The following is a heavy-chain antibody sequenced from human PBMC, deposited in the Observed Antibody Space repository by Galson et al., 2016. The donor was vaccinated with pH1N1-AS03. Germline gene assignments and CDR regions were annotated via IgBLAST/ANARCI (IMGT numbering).Heavy chain of an antibody. CDR3: ANDFNCDFWSGYSFY. D-gene: IGHD3-3*01. V-gene: IGHV3-30*18. J-gene: IGHJ4*02. CDR1: GFTISNFG. Sequence: SLRLSCAASGFTISNFGMLWVRQAPGQGLEWVAIISFDGTNKYYADSVKGRFSISRDNYKNPLFLQMRALRAEDTAVYYCANDFNCDFWSGYSFYWGQGALVTVSS. CDR2: ISFDGTNK.